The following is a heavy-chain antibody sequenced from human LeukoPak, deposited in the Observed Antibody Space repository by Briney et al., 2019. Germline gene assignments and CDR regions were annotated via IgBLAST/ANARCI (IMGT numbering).Heavy chain of an antibody. D-gene: IGHD3-22*01. CDR3: ARSYDSSGYYVEAFDI. J-gene: IGHJ3*02. Sequence: GGSLRLSCAASGFTFSSYAMSWVRQAPGKGLEWVSAISGSGGSTYYADSVKGRFTISRDNSKNTLYLQMRSLRAEDTAVYYCARSYDSSGYYVEAFDIWGQGTMVTVSS. CDR1: GFTFSSYA. V-gene: IGHV3-23*01. CDR2: ISGSGGST.